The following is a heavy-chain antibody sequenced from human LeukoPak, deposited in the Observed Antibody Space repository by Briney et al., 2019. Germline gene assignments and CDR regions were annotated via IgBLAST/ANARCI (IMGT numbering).Heavy chain of an antibody. CDR2: INHSGST. CDR1: GGSFSGYY. D-gene: IGHD4-17*01. J-gene: IGHJ4*02. CDR3: AREGYGDYGELDY. V-gene: IGHV4-34*01. Sequence: SETLSLTCAVYGGSFSGYYWSWIRQPPGKGLEWIGEINHSGSTNYNPSLKSRVTISVDTSKNQFSLKLSSVTAADTAVYYCAREGYGDYGELDYWGQGTLVTVSS.